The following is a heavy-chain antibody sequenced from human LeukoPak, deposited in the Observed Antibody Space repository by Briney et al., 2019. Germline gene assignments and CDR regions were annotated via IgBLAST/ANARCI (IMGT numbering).Heavy chain of an antibody. Sequence: PGGSLRLSCVTSGFSFSNYAMNWVRQAPGKGLEWVSPIIGSSGSTFYADSVRGRFTISRDKSKNTLYLQMNSLRAEDTAVYYCAKGAYDYIEIAYFDYWGQGSLVTVSS. CDR2: IIGSSGST. CDR1: GFSFSNYA. J-gene: IGHJ4*02. V-gene: IGHV3-23*01. D-gene: IGHD5-12*01. CDR3: AKGAYDYIEIAYFDY.